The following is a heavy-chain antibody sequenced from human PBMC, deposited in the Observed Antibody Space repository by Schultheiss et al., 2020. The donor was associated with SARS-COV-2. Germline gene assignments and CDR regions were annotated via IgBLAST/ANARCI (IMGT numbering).Heavy chain of an antibody. CDR1: GFTFDDYA. D-gene: IGHD6-6*01. Sequence: SLKISCAASGFTFDDYAMHWVRQAPGKGLEWVSGISWNSGSIGYADSVKGRFTISRDNAKNSLYLQMNSLRAEDTAVYYCARDGASGAARHFDYWGQGTLVTVSS. CDR2: ISWNSGSI. V-gene: IGHV3-9*01. CDR3: ARDGASGAARHFDY. J-gene: IGHJ4*02.